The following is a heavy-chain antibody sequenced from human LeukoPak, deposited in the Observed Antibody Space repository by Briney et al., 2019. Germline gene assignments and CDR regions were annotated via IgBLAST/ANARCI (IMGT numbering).Heavy chain of an antibody. CDR2: INHSGST. J-gene: IGHJ4*02. Sequence: SETLSLTCAVYGGSFSGYYWSWIRQPPGKGLEWIGEINHSGSTNYNPSLKSRVTISVDTSKNQFSLKLSSVIAADTAVYYCARQSGYCSSTSCYTLFDYWGQGTLVTVSS. D-gene: IGHD2-2*02. V-gene: IGHV4-34*01. CDR3: ARQSGYCSSTSCYTLFDY. CDR1: GGSFSGYY.